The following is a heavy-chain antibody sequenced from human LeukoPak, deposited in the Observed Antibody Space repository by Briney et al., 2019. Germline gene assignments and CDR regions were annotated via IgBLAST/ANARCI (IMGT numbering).Heavy chain of an antibody. D-gene: IGHD6-13*01. J-gene: IGHJ4*02. CDR2: ISSSSSYI. Sequence: PGGSLRLSSAASGFTFSSYSMNWVRQAPGKGLEWVSSISSSSSYIYYADSVKGRFTISRDNAKNSLYLQMNSLRAEDTAVYYCARSDSSSWYAGGDFDYWGQGTLVTVSS. V-gene: IGHV3-21*01. CDR3: ARSDSSSWYAGGDFDY. CDR1: GFTFSSYS.